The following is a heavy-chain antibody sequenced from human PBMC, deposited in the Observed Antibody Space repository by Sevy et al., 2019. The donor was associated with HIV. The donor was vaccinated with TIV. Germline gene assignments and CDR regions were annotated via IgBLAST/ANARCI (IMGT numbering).Heavy chain of an antibody. CDR2: MYESGSS. D-gene: IGHD3-22*01. CDR3: ARGGALTYYDTSGFQNYFDS. V-gene: IGHV4-59*11. CDR1: GGSISGHY. Sequence: SETLSLTCTVSGGSISGHYWGWIRQSPGKGLEWIAYMYESGSSNYNTSLRSRVTISVDTSKNQISLRLSSVTAADTAVYYCARGGALTYYDTSGFQNYFDSWGPGNLVTVSS. J-gene: IGHJ4*02.